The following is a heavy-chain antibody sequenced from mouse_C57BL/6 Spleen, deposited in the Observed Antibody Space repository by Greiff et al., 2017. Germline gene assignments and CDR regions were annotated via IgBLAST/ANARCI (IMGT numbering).Heavy chain of an antibody. V-gene: IGHV5-12*01. J-gene: IGHJ4*01. CDR3: ARQGLQVAIDY. Sequence: EVKVVESGGGLVQPGGSLKLSCAASGFTFSDYYMYWVRQTPEKRLEWVAYISNGGGSTSYPDTVKGRFTITRDNTKNTLYLQMSRLKSEYTSMYYCARQGLQVAIDYCGQGISVTVSS. CDR1: GFTFSDYY. D-gene: IGHD6-1*01. CDR2: ISNGGGST.